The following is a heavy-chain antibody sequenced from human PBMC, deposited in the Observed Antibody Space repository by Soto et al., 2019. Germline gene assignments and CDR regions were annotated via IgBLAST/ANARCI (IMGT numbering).Heavy chain of an antibody. D-gene: IGHD3-22*01. Sequence: GASVKVSCKGSGCSFTRYGISGVRQAPGQGLEWLGWISAYNGNTNYAQKLQGRVTMTTDTSTSTAYMELRSLRSDDTAVYYCARDLQHLYDSSGYYGDAFDIWGQGTMVTVSS. J-gene: IGHJ3*02. CDR3: ARDLQHLYDSSGYYGDAFDI. CDR1: GCSFTRYG. CDR2: ISAYNGNT. V-gene: IGHV1-18*01.